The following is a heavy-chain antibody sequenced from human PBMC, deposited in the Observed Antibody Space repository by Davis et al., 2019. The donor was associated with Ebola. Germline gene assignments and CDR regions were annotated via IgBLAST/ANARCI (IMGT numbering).Heavy chain of an antibody. CDR1: GFIVSDKY. D-gene: IGHD3-22*01. V-gene: IGHV3-66*02. CDR3: AKGTPMILGVSNWFDP. Sequence: GGSLRLSCAASGFIVSDKYMSWVRQAPGKGLEWVSVIYRDGRMYHADSVKGRFTISRDDSRNTMYLQMNSLRADDTALYYCAKGTPMILGVSNWFDPWGQGTLVTVSS. CDR2: IYRDGRM. J-gene: IGHJ5*02.